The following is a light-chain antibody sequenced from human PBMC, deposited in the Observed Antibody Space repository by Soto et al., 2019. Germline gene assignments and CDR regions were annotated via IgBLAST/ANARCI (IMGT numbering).Light chain of an antibody. V-gene: IGLV2-14*03. CDR3: CSYTTSSTYV. Sequence: QSALTQPASVSGSPGQSIAISCTGTSSDVGGYNYVSWYQQHPGNAPKLMIYDVSNRPSGVSNRFSGSKSGNTASLTTSGLQAEDEADYYCCSYTTSSTYVFGTGTKLTVL. J-gene: IGLJ1*01. CDR1: SSDVGGYNY. CDR2: DVS.